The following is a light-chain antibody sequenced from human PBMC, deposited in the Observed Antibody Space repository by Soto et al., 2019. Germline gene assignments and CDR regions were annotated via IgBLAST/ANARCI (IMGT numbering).Light chain of an antibody. CDR1: QSVSSSS. V-gene: IGKV3-20*01. CDR3: QQYGSSPLCT. J-gene: IGKJ1*01. CDR2: GAS. Sequence: EIVLTQSPDTLSVSPGERATLSCRASQSVSSSSLAWYQQKPGQAPRLLIYGASNRATGIPDRFSGSGSGTDFTLTISRLEPEDFAVYYFQQYGSSPLCTFGQGTKVEIK.